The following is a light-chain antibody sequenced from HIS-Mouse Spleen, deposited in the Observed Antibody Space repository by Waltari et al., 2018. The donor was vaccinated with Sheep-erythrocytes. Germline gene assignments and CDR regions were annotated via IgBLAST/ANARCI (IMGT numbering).Light chain of an antibody. Sequence: QSALTQPPSASGSPGQSVTISCTGPSSDVGGYYYVSWYQQHPGKAPKPMIYEVSKRPSGVPDRFSGSKSGNTASLTVSGLQAEDEADYYCSSYAGSNNWVFGGGTKLTVL. CDR3: SSYAGSNNWV. CDR1: SSDVGGYYY. CDR2: EVS. V-gene: IGLV2-8*01. J-gene: IGLJ3*02.